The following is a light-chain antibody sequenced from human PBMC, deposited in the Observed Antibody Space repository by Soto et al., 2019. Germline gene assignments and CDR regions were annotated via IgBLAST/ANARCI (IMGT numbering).Light chain of an antibody. Sequence: DIQMTQSPSSLSASVGDRVTITCRASQVIRNDMGWDQQKPGKAPKRLIYAASSLQSGVPSRFSGSGSGKKCTLTSSSLQHEDFETYYCLQPNDYPQTFGQGNKVEIK. V-gene: IGKV1-17*01. CDR1: QVIRND. CDR3: LQPNDYPQT. CDR2: AAS. J-gene: IGKJ1*01.